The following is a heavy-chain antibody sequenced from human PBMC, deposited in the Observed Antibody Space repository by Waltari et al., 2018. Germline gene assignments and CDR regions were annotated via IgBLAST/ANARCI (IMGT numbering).Heavy chain of an antibody. Sequence: QVQLMESGGGVVQPGQSLRLSCAVSGFIFGSSSMHWVRQVPGTGPGWLAVMSHDGSATFYAASVRGRFTISRDNSKNILYLQMNNLRIEDSALYYCARDPDEYGSPSPTFESWGQGTLVTVSS. CDR3: ARDPDEYGSPSPTFES. V-gene: IGHV3-30*01. CDR2: MSHDGSAT. D-gene: IGHD6-13*01. J-gene: IGHJ4*02. CDR1: GFIFGSSS.